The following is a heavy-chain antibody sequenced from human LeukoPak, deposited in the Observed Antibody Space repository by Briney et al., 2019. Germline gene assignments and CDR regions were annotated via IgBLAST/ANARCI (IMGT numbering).Heavy chain of an antibody. CDR1: GGTFSSYA. J-gene: IGHJ4*02. Sequence: ASVKVSCKASGGTFSSYAISWVRQAPGQGLEWMGGIIPSFGTANYAQKFQGRVTITADESTSTAYMELSSLRSEDTAVYYCARLASYDSSGYPTPFDYWGQGTLVTVSS. CDR2: IIPSFGTA. CDR3: ARLASYDSSGYPTPFDY. D-gene: IGHD3-22*01. V-gene: IGHV1-69*13.